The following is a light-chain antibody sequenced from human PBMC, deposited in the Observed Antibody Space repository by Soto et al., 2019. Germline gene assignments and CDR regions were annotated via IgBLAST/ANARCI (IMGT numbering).Light chain of an antibody. CDR2: LEGSGSY. V-gene: IGLV4-60*02. Sequence: QSVLTQSSSASASLGSSVKLTCTLSSGHSSYIIAWHQQQPGKAPRYLMKLEGSGSYNKGSGVPDRFSGSSSGADRYLTISNLQFEDEADYYCAIWDSNTRVFGGGTKLTVL. CDR1: SGHSSYI. J-gene: IGLJ3*02. CDR3: AIWDSNTRV.